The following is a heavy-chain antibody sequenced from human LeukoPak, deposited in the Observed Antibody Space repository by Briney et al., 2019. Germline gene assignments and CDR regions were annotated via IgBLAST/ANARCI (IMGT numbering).Heavy chain of an antibody. J-gene: IGHJ4*02. CDR3: ARLLHDSRGYYYFDY. CDR2: IHYSGST. D-gene: IGHD3-22*01. Sequence: SETLSLTCTVSGGSISSSNYYWGWIRQPPGKGLEWMGSIHYSGSTYNNPSLKSRVTMSVDTSKSQFSLKVSSVTAADTAVYYCARLLHDSRGYYYFDYWGQGTLVTVSS. CDR1: GGSISSSNYY. V-gene: IGHV4-39*01.